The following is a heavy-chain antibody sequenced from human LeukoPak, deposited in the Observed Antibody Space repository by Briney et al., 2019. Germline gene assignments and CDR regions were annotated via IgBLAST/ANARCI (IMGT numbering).Heavy chain of an antibody. V-gene: IGHV4-59*08. J-gene: IGHJ4*02. CDR3: ARLSGSGWASFDY. D-gene: IGHD6-19*01. CDR2: IYYSGST. Sequence: SETLSLTCTVSGGSISSYYWSWIRQPPGKGLEWIGYIYYSGSTNYNPSLESRVTISVDTSKNQFSLKLSSVTAADTAVYYCARLSGSGWASFDYWGQGTLVTVSS. CDR1: GGSISSYY.